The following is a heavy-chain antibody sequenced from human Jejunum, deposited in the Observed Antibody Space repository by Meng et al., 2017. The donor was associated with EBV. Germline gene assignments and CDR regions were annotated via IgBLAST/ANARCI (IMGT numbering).Heavy chain of an antibody. J-gene: IGHJ5*02. CDR2: VYHGGTT. V-gene: IGHV4-39*01. Sequence: ESGPGLVKPAETLSLTFIVSGGSNSSSTYFWGWIRQPPGKGLEWIAPVYHGGTTYYSPSLKRRVTISVDTSRNQFSLKLSSVTAADTAVYYCARQFDSRRNHWFDPWGQGTLVTVSS. CDR3: ARQFDSRRNHWFDP. D-gene: IGHD3-10*01. CDR1: GGSNSSSTYF.